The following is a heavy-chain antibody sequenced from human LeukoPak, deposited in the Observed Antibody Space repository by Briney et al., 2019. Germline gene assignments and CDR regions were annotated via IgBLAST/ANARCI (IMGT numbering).Heavy chain of an antibody. V-gene: IGHV4-31*03. CDR2: IYYSGST. D-gene: IGHD2-15*01. CDR3: AREVAASFDY. J-gene: IGHJ4*02. CDR1: GGSISSGGYY. Sequence: PSETLSLTCTVSGGSISSGGYYWSWIRQHPGKGLEWIGYIYYSGSTYYNPSLKSRVTISVDTSKNQFSLKLSSVTAADTAVYYCAREVAASFDYWGQGTLVIVSS.